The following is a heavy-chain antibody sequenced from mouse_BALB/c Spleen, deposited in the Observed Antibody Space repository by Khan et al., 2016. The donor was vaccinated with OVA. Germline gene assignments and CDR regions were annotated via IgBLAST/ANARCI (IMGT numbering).Heavy chain of an antibody. J-gene: IGHJ2*01. CDR1: GYTFTTYW. CDR3: TRDRIDY. Sequence: LVESGAELAKPGASVKMSCKASGYTFTTYWMHWVKQRPGQGLEWIGYINPTSGYTDYHEKFKDRATLSADKSSSTAYMQLSSLTSEDSAVYYCTRDRIDYWGQGTTLTVSS. CDR2: INPTSGYT. V-gene: IGHV1-7*01.